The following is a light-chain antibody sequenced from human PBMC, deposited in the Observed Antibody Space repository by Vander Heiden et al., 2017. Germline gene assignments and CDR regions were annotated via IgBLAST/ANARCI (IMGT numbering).Light chain of an antibody. CDR2: WAS. V-gene: IGKV4-1*01. Sequence: DIVMTQSPDSLAVFLGERATINCKSSQSVLYSSNNKNYLAWYQQKPVQPPKLLIYWASTRESGVPDRFSGSGSGTDFTLTISSLQAEDVAVYYCQQYYGTPWTFGQGTKVEIK. CDR3: QQYYGTPWT. CDR1: QSVLYSSNNKNY. J-gene: IGKJ1*01.